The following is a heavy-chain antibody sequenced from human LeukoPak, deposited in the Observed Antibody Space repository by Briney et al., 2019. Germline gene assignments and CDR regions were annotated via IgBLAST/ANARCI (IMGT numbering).Heavy chain of an antibody. CDR2: ISYDGSNK. J-gene: IGHJ4*02. Sequence: GGSLRLSCAASGFAFSSYGMHWVRQAPGKGLEWVAVISYDGSNKYYADSVKGRFTISRDNSKNTLYLQMNSLGVEDTAVYYCARDKMSGPTLLDYWGQGTLVTVSS. CDR3: ARDKMSGPTLLDY. CDR1: GFAFSSYG. V-gene: IGHV3-30*03. D-gene: IGHD3-10*01.